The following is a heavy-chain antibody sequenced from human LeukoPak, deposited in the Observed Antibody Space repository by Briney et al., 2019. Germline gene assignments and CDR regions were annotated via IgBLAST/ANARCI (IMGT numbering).Heavy chain of an antibody. D-gene: IGHD2-15*01. V-gene: IGHV3-48*03. CDR3: ARDSDEYCSGGACSAFDH. Sequence: PGGSLRLSCAASGFTFSSYEMNWVRQAPGKGLEWVSYISSSGSTIYYADSVKGRFTISRDNAKKSLYLQMNSLRAEDTAVYYCARDSDEYCSGGACSAFDHWGQGTLVTVSS. CDR2: ISSSGSTI. J-gene: IGHJ4*02. CDR1: GFTFSSYE.